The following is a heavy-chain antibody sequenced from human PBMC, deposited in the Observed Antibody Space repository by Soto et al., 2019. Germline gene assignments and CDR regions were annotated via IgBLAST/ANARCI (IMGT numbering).Heavy chain of an antibody. CDR3: ARDSSSWYFDY. Sequence: SETLSLTCTVSGGSVSSGSYYWSWIRQPPGKGLEWIGYIYYSGSTNYNPSLKSRVTISVDTSKNQFSLKLSSVTAADTAVYYCARDSSSWYFDYWGQGTLVTVSS. D-gene: IGHD6-13*01. CDR1: GGSVSSGSYY. CDR2: IYYSGST. V-gene: IGHV4-61*01. J-gene: IGHJ4*02.